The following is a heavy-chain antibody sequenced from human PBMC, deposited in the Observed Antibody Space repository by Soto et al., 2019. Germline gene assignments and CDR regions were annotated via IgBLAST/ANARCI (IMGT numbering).Heavy chain of an antibody. Sequence: ASVKVSCKASGGTFSSYAISWVRQAPGQGLEWMGGIIPIFGTANYAQKFQGRVTITADESTSTAYMELSSLRSEDTAVYYCARAEWLVERLNYYYGMDVWGQGTTVTVSS. J-gene: IGHJ6*02. V-gene: IGHV1-69*13. CDR2: IIPIFGTA. CDR1: GGTFSSYA. D-gene: IGHD6-19*01. CDR3: ARAEWLVERLNYYYGMDV.